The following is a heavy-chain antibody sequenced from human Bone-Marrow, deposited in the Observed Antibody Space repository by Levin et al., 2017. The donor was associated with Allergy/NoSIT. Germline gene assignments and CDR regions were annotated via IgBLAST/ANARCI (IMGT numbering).Heavy chain of an antibody. CDR1: GFTFSSYW. Sequence: GGSLRLSCAASGFTFSSYWMSWVRQAPGKGLEWVANIKQDGSEKYYVDSVKGRFTISRDNAKNSLYLQMNSLRAEDTAVYYCAGGGDIVVVPAAYYYYYMDVWGKGTTVTVSS. D-gene: IGHD2-2*01. CDR3: AGGGDIVVVPAAYYYYYMDV. CDR2: IKQDGSEK. V-gene: IGHV3-7*04. J-gene: IGHJ6*03.